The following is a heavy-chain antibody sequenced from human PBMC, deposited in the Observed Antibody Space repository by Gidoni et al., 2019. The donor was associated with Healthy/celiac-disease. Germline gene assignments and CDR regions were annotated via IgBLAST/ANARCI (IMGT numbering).Heavy chain of an antibody. V-gene: IGHV3-23*01. CDR3: AKDGGLLWGLPDF. D-gene: IGHD2-21*02. J-gene: IGHJ4*01. CDR1: GFTFSSYA. CDR2: FRRCGGWT. Sequence: EVQLLESGGGLVQPGGPLRLSCAASGFTFSSYAMSWVRQAPGKGLAWVLVFRRCGGWTYHAGSVEGRFTIPRGHSKDKLYPPMNRLRAEGTAVYYCAKDGGLLWGLPDFWGQGTLVTVSS.